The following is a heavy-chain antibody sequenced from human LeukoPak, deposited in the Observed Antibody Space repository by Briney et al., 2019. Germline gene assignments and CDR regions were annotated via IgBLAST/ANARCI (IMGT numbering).Heavy chain of an antibody. Sequence: PGGSLRLSCAASGFTFSSYAMSWVRQAPGKGLEWVSVISAGGGSTYYADSVKGRFTISRDDSKNTLYLQMNGLRAEDTAVYYCAKAHPTSTWYDGGFDYWGQGTLVTVSS. CDR1: GFTFSSYA. CDR3: AKAHPTSTWYDGGFDY. D-gene: IGHD6-13*01. CDR2: ISAGGGST. J-gene: IGHJ4*02. V-gene: IGHV3-23*01.